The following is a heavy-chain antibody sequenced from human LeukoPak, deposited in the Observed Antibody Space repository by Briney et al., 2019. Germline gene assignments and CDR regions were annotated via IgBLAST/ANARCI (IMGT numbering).Heavy chain of an antibody. J-gene: IGHJ6*03. D-gene: IGHD3-3*01. CDR3: ARAVRGSAYYTLYYYYYMDV. Sequence: SETLSLTCTVSGGSISSHYWNWIRQPPGKGLEWIGYINDSGSTNYNSSLKSRVTMSVDTSKNQISLRLTSVTAADTAVYYCARAVRGSAYYTLYYYYYMDVWGKGTTVTVSS. CDR1: GGSISSHY. CDR2: INDSGST. V-gene: IGHV4-59*11.